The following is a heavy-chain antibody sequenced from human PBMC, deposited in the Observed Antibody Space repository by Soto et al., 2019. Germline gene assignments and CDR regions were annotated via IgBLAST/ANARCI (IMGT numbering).Heavy chain of an antibody. D-gene: IGHD6-6*01. J-gene: IGHJ4*02. CDR3: ARTATSHFDY. CDR2: IKQDGSEK. CDR1: GFTFSSYW. Sequence: EVQLVESGGGLVQSGGSLRLSCADSGFTFSSYWMSWVRQAPGKGLEWVANIKQDGSEKYYVDSVKGRFTISRDNAKNSLYLQMNSLRAEDTAVYYCARTATSHFDYWGQGTLVIVSS. V-gene: IGHV3-7*01.